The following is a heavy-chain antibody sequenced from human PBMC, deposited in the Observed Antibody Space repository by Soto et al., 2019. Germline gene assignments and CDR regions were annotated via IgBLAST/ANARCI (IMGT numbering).Heavy chain of an antibody. CDR3: ARDRVQLRLGELSFEVPFDY. CDR1: GFTFSDYY. V-gene: IGHV3-11*01. CDR2: ISSSGSTI. J-gene: IGHJ4*02. Sequence: PGGSLRLSCAASGFTFSDYYMSWIRQAPGKGLEWVSYISSSGSTIYYADSVKGRFTISRDNAKNSLYLQMNSLRAEDTAVYYCARDRVQLRLGELSFEVPFDYWGQGTLVTVSS. D-gene: IGHD3-16*02.